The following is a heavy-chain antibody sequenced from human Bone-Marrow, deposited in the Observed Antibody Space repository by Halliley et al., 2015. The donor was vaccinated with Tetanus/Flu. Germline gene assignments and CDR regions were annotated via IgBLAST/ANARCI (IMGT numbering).Heavy chain of an antibody. Sequence: LRLSCAVSGYSISSGYYWGWIRQPPGKGLEWIANIYRDGSTYCNPSLNSRVTISLDTSMNQFSLKLSSVTAADTAVYYCARMLNSWYFDYWGQGTLVTVSS. V-gene: IGHV4-38-2*01. J-gene: IGHJ4*02. CDR3: ARMLNSWYFDY. CDR1: GYSISSGYY. D-gene: IGHD6-13*01. CDR2: IYRDGST.